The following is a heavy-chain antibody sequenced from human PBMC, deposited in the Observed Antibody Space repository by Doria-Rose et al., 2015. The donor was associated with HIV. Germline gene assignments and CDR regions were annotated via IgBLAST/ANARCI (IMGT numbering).Heavy chain of an antibody. Sequence: EWVGFIRSKAYGGTPDYAASLKGRFTISRDDSNTIAYLQMNGLRTEDTAVYFCTRSYNNFWSGSYYDYWGQGTLVTVSS. D-gene: IGHD3-3*01. CDR3: TRSYNNFWSGSYYDY. J-gene: IGHJ4*02. V-gene: IGHV3-49*02. CDR2: IRSKAYGGTP.